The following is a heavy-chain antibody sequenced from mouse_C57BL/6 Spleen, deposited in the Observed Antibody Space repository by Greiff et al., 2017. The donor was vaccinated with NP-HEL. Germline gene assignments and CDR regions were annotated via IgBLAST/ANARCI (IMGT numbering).Heavy chain of an antibody. Sequence: VQLQQSGPELVKPGASVKISCKASGYTFTDYYMNWVKQSHGKSLEWIGDINPNNGGTSYNQKFKGKATLTVDKSSSTAYMELRSLTSEDSAVYYCAREILYDGYSWFAYWGQGTLVTVSA. V-gene: IGHV1-26*01. CDR3: AREILYDGYSWFAY. D-gene: IGHD2-3*01. CDR1: GYTFTDYY. J-gene: IGHJ3*01. CDR2: INPNNGGT.